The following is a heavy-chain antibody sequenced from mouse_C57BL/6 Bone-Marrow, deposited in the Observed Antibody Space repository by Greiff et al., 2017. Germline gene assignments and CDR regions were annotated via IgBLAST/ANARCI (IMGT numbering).Heavy chain of an antibody. J-gene: IGHJ1*03. CDR1: GYTFTSYW. CDR3: ARPDYSNYWYFDV. V-gene: IGHV1-55*01. Sequence: LQQPGAELVKPGASVKMSCKASGYTFTSYWITWVKQRPGHGLEWIGDIYPGSGSPNYNEKFKSKATLTVDTSSSTAYMQLSSLTSEDSAVYYCARPDYSNYWYFDVWGTGTTVTVSS. D-gene: IGHD2-5*01. CDR2: IYPGSGSP.